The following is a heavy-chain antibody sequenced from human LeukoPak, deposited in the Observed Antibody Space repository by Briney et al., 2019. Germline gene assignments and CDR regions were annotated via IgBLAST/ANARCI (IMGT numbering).Heavy chain of an antibody. CDR1: GFTFSSYG. CDR3: AKDPFFDY. V-gene: IGHV3-23*01. CDR2: INGSGGRT. Sequence: GGSLRLSCAASGFTFSSYGMHWVRQAPGKGLEWVSGINGSGGRTYYAVSVKGRFTISRDNSKNTLYLQMNSLRAEDTAIYYCAKDPFFDYWGQGTLVTVSS. J-gene: IGHJ4*02.